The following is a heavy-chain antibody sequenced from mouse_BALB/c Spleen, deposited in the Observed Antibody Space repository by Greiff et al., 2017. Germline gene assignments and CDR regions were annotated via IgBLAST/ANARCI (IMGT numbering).Heavy chain of an antibody. V-gene: IGHV1-18*01. CDR1: GYSFTGYT. J-gene: IGHJ4*01. CDR3: ARRNDYDGLYAMDY. CDR2: INPYNGGT. Sequence: EVQVVESGPELVKPGASMKISCKASGYSFTGYTMNWVKQSHGKNLEWIGLINPYNGGTSYNQKFKGKATLTVDKSSSTAYMELLSLTSEDSAVYYCARRNDYDGLYAMDYWGQGTSVTVSS. D-gene: IGHD2-4*01.